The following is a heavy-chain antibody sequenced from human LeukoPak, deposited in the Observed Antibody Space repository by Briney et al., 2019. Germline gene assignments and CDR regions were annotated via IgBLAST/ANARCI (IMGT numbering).Heavy chain of an antibody. Sequence: PSETLSLTCTVSGGSITNYYWSWIRQPPGKGLEWIGEINHSGSTNYNPSLKSRVTISVDTSKNQFSLKLSSVTAADTAVYYCAVGATNDAFDIWGQGTMVTVSS. V-gene: IGHV4-34*01. CDR1: GGSITNYY. CDR2: INHSGST. J-gene: IGHJ3*02. D-gene: IGHD1-26*01. CDR3: AVGATNDAFDI.